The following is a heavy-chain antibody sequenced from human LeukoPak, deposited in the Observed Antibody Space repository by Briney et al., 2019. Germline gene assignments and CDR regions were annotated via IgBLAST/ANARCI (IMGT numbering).Heavy chain of an antibody. CDR3: ARLSGYSSSWYGDY. CDR2: IYPGDSDT. D-gene: IGHD6-13*01. J-gene: IGHJ4*02. Sequence: GGARQISCQGSGSTFTSYWSGGVRQMPGKGLGGMGIIYPGDSDTRYSPSFQGQVTISANKSISTAYLQWSSLKASDTAMYYCARLSGYSSSWYGDYWGQGTLVTVSS. CDR1: GSTFTSYW. V-gene: IGHV5-51*01.